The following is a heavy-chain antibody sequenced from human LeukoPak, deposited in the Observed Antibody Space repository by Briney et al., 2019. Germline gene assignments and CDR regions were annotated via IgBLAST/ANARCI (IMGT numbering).Heavy chain of an antibody. Sequence: SETLSLTCAVYGGSFSGYYWSWIRQPPGKGLEWIGEINHSGSTNYNPSLKSRVTISVDTSKNQFSLKLSSVTAADTAVYYCARRITIFHWFDPWGQGTLVTVSS. D-gene: IGHD3-3*01. CDR2: INHSGST. CDR1: GGSFSGYY. J-gene: IGHJ5*02. CDR3: ARRITIFHWFDP. V-gene: IGHV4-34*01.